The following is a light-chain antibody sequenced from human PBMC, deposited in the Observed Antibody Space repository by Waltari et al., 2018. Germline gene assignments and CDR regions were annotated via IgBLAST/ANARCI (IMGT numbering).Light chain of an antibody. CDR2: AAS. V-gene: IGKV1-39*01. J-gene: IGKJ2*01. CDR1: QTIDVY. Sequence: DIQMTQSPSSLSASVGDTVTISCRASQTIDVYLNLYQQQPGKAPNLLIYAASTLLIGVPSRFSGFGSETEFTLTITGLQPEDFATYYCQQSLDSPYTFGQGTRLEIK. CDR3: QQSLDSPYT.